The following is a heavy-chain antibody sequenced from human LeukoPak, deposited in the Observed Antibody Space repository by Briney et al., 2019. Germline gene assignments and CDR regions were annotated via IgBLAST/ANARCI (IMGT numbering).Heavy chain of an antibody. J-gene: IGHJ4*02. CDR3: ARLRVVVVAATVSHYFDY. CDR2: TYPGDSDT. Sequence: GASLQISCKGSGCGFTSYWIGWGRQMPGKGLEGMGITYPGDSDTRYSPSFQGQVTISADKSISTAYLQWSSLKASDTAMYYCARLRVVVVAATVSHYFDYWGQGTLVTVSS. CDR1: GCGFTSYW. V-gene: IGHV5-51*01. D-gene: IGHD2-15*01.